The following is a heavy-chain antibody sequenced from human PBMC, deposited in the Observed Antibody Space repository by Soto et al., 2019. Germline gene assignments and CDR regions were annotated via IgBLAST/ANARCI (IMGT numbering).Heavy chain of an antibody. J-gene: IGHJ5*02. V-gene: IGHV1-18*01. CDR1: GYTFVSYG. Sequence: ASVKVSCKASGYTFVSYGISWVRQAPGQGLEWMGWISGYNDNTNYAQNFQGRVTMTTDTSTSTAYMELRSLRSDDTAVYYCAREVEYYDSSGYSGNWFDPWGQGTLVTVSS. CDR3: AREVEYYDSSGYSGNWFDP. D-gene: IGHD3-22*01. CDR2: ISGYNDNT.